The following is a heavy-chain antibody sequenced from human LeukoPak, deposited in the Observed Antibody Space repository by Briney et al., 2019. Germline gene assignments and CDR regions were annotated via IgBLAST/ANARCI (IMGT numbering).Heavy chain of an antibody. CDR1: GGSISSGSYY. J-gene: IGHJ6*03. CDR2: IYTSGST. CDR3: ARHGTYCSSTSCYSDYMDV. V-gene: IGHV4-61*02. D-gene: IGHD2-2*01. Sequence: PSETLSLTCTVSGGSISSGSYYWSWIRQPAGKGLEWIGRIYTSGSTNYNPSLKSRVTISVDTSKNQFSLKLSSVTAADTAVYYCARHGTYCSSTSCYSDYMDVWGKGTTVTVSS.